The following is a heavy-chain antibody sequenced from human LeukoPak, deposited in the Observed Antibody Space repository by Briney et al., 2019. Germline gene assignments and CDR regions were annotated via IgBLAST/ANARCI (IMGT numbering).Heavy chain of an antibody. CDR1: GFTFSSYA. D-gene: IGHD6-13*01. CDR2: ISGSGGST. V-gene: IGHV3-23*01. J-gene: IGHJ4*02. Sequence: TGGSLRLSCAASGFTFSSYAMSWVRQAPGKGLEWVSAISGSGGSTYYADSVKGRFTISRDNSKNTLYLQMNSLRAEDTAVYYCARDTTGGAAAGFDYWGQGTLVTVSS. CDR3: ARDTTGGAAAGFDY.